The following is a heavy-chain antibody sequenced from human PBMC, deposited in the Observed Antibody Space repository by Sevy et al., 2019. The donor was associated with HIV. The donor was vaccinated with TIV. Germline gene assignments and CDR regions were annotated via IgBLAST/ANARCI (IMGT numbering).Heavy chain of an antibody. J-gene: IGHJ4*02. CDR1: GFTFSSYA. CDR2: ISYDGSNK. D-gene: IGHD3-22*01. V-gene: IGHV3-30-3*01. CDR3: ARHQYYDSSGTPYFDY. Sequence: GGSLRLSCAASGFTFSSYAMHWVRQAPGKGLEWVAVISYDGSNKYYADSVKGRFTISRDNSKNTLYLQMNSLRAEDTAVYYCARHQYYDSSGTPYFDYWGQVTLVTISS.